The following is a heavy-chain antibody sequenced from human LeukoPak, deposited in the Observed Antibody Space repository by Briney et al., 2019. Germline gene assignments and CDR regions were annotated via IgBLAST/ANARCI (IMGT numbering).Heavy chain of an antibody. D-gene: IGHD4-17*01. CDR3: AKGSQPLYGDYAVGDFDY. V-gene: IGHV3-7*03. Sequence: PGGSLRLSCAASGFTFSSYWMSWVRQAPGKGLEWVANIKQDGSEKYYVDSVKGRFTISRDNSKNTLYLQMNSLRAEDTAVYYCAKGSQPLYGDYAVGDFDYWGQGTLVTVSS. J-gene: IGHJ4*02. CDR2: IKQDGSEK. CDR1: GFTFSSYW.